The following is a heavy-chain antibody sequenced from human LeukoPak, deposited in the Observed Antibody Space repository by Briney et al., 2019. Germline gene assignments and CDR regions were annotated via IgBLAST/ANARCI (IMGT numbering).Heavy chain of an antibody. Sequence: GGSLRFSCAASGSAFSRSWIHWVRQAPGKGLVWVSHINNDATITTYANSVRGRFTISRDNAKNTVSLQMNSQRAEDTAVYYCASDGAYAMAVWGQGTTVTVSS. CDR1: GSAFSRSW. V-gene: IGHV3-74*01. J-gene: IGHJ6*02. CDR2: INNDATIT. D-gene: IGHD1-26*01. CDR3: ASDGAYAMAV.